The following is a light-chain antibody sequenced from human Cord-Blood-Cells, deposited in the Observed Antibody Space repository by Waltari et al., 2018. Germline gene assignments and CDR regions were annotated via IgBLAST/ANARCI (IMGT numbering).Light chain of an antibody. CDR1: QRVSSN. CDR2: GAS. CDR3: QQYNTWPT. Sequence: EIVMTQSPATLSVSPGERATTSCRASQRVSSNLAWYQQKPGQAPRLLIYGASTRATGIPDRFSGSGSGTEFTLTISSLQSEDFAVYYCQQYNTWPTFGQGTKVEIK. J-gene: IGKJ1*01. V-gene: IGKV3-15*01.